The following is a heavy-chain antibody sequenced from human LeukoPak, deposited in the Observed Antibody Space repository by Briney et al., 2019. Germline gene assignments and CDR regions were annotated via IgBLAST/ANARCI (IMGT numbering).Heavy chain of an antibody. CDR2: ISYDGSNK. Sequence: GGSLRLSCIAYGFTFSIYGMHWVRQAPGKGLEWVAVISYDGSNKYYADSVKGRFTISRDNSKNTLYLQMNSLRAEDTAVYYCARETDHDYYGMDGWGQGTTVTASS. CDR1: GFTFSIYG. J-gene: IGHJ6*02. V-gene: IGHV3-30*03. CDR3: ARETDHDYYGMDG. D-gene: IGHD1-14*01.